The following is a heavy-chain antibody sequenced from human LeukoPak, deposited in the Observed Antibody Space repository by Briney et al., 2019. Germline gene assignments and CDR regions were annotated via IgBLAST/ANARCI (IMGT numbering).Heavy chain of an antibody. J-gene: IGHJ3*02. D-gene: IGHD2-21*01. V-gene: IGHV3-48*01. CDR1: GFIFSTYG. CDR3: SRGTGDQRAFDI. CDR2: ISSSSSII. Sequence: QAGGSLSLSCAASGFIFSTYGMNWVRQAPGKGVEWVTFISSSSSIINYAASVKGRFTISRDNAKNSLHLQMNSLRAEDTAVYYCSRGTGDQRAFDIWGQGTTVTVSS.